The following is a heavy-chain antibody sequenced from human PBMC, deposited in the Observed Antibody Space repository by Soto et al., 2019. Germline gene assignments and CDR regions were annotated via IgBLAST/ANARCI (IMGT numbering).Heavy chain of an antibody. Sequence: EVQLVESGGSVIRPGGSLRLSCAASGFAFQNHGMAWVRQVPGKGLAWVAGISGSGVNAGYADSVKGRCTISRDNGDNSLYVEINNLGVEDTALYHCARKPHWQYGYFDLWGRGTLVTVSS. CDR3: ARKPHWQYGYFDL. CDR2: ISGSGVNA. V-gene: IGHV3-20*01. J-gene: IGHJ2*01. D-gene: IGHD1-1*01. CDR1: GFAFQNHG.